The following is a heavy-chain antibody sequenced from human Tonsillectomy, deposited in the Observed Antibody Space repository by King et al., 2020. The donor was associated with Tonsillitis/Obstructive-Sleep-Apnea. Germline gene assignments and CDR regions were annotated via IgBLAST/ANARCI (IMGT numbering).Heavy chain of an antibody. CDR2: INPNSGGT. D-gene: IGHD2-21*02. CDR1: GYNFNGYY. CDR3: ARDWVGTRAAEGKGDYCYYAMDG. Sequence: VQLVESGAEVKKPGASVKVSCTASGYNFNGYYMHWVRQAPGQGLEWMGWINPNSGGTSAPQQFQGRVTMTGDTSISTAYMELSGLRSDDTAVYYCARDWVGTRAAEGKGDYCYYAMDGWGQGTTVTVSS. V-gene: IGHV1-2*02. J-gene: IGHJ6*02.